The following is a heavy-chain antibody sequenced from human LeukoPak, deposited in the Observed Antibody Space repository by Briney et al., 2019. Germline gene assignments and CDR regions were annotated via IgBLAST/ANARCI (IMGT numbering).Heavy chain of an antibody. V-gene: IGHV1-18*01. D-gene: IGHD1-26*01. CDR1: GYTFSDYG. Sequence: ASVKVSCKSSGYTFSDYGINWVRQAPGQGLEWMGWISSYNGNKNYAQHLQGRVTMTADTSTSTAYMELRSLSSDDTAIYYCARGGEWELLPLDYWGQGTLVTVSS. CDR3: ARGGEWELLPLDY. CDR2: ISSYNGNK. J-gene: IGHJ4*02.